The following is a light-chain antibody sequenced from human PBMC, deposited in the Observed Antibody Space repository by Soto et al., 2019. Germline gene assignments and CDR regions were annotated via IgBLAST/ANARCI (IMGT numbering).Light chain of an antibody. CDR1: QSVNSN. CDR2: VAS. Sequence: IVMTQSPATLSVSPGERVTLSCRASQSVNSNLAWYQQKPGQTTKLLIYVASTRATGIPARFSGSGSGTEFTLTISSLQSEDFAIYYCQQYNAWPLTFGGGTKVEFK. J-gene: IGKJ4*01. CDR3: QQYNAWPLT. V-gene: IGKV3-15*01.